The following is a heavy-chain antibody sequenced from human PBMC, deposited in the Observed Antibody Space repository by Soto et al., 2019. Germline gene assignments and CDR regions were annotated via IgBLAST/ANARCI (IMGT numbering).Heavy chain of an antibody. CDR3: ARGGGYSGYDPLDY. J-gene: IGHJ4*02. V-gene: IGHV3-30-3*01. CDR1: GFTFHTYV. Sequence: ESGGGVVQPGKSLRLSCAASGFTFHTYVMHWVRQAPGKGLEWLAFVSSAGGSKYYADSVTGRFTISRDNSQNTLHLQMNSLGPEDTAVYYCARGGGYSGYDPLDYWGQGTLVTVSS. D-gene: IGHD5-12*01. CDR2: VSSAGGSK.